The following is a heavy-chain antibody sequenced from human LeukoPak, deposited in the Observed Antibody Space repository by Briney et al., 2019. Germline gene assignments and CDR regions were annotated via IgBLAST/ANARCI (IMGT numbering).Heavy chain of an antibody. CDR2: IRYDGSNK. D-gene: IGHD5-18*01. CDR3: AMGRDTAMVKDY. J-gene: IGHJ4*02. V-gene: IGHV3-30*02. CDR1: GFTFSSYG. Sequence: PGGSLRLSCAASGFTFSSYGMHWVRQAPGKGLEWVAFIRYDGSNKYYADSVKGRFTISRDNSKNTLYLQMNSLRAEDTAVYCCAMGRDTAMVKDYWGQGTLVTVSS.